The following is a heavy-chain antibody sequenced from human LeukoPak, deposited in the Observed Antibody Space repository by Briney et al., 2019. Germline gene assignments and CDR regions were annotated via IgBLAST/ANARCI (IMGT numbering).Heavy chain of an antibody. V-gene: IGHV4-59*08. CDR1: GGSISSYY. D-gene: IGHD2-2*01. CDR2: IYYSGST. Sequence: SETLSLTCTVSGGSISSYYWSWIRQPPGKGLEWIGYIYYSGSTSYNPSLKSRVTISVDTSKNQFSLKLSSVTAADTAVYYCARHGALGYCSSTSCPNWFDPWDQGTLVTVSS. J-gene: IGHJ5*02. CDR3: ARHGALGYCSSTSCPNWFDP.